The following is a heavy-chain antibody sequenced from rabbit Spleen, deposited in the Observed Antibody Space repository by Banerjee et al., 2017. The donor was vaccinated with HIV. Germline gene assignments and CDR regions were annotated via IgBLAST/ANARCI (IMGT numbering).Heavy chain of an antibody. CDR3: ARDTSSSFSSYGMDL. CDR2: IYGGSY. CDR1: GFTISSTYW. V-gene: IGHV1S40*01. Sequence: QSLEESGGDLVKPGASLTLTCTASGFTISSTYWMCWFRQAPGRGLEWIACIYGGSYKYASWAKGRFTISKTSSTTVTLQMSSLTAADTATYFCARDTSSSFSSYGMDLWGQGPWSPS. D-gene: IGHD1-1*01. J-gene: IGHJ6*01.